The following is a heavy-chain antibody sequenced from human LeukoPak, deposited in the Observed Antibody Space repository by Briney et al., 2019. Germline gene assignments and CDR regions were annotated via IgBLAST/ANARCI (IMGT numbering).Heavy chain of an antibody. D-gene: IGHD2-8*01. CDR3: ARDLSDGPRPSLEFDY. CDR2: INPNSGGT. Sequence: ASVKVSCKASGYTFTGYYMHWVRQAPGQGLEWMGWINPNSGGTNYAQKFQGWVTMTRDTSISTAYMELSRLRSDDTAVYYCARDLSDGPRPSLEFDYWGQGTLVTVSS. J-gene: IGHJ4*02. CDR1: GYTFTGYY. V-gene: IGHV1-2*04.